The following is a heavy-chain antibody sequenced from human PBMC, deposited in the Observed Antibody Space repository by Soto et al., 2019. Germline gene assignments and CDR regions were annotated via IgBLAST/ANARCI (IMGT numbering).Heavy chain of an antibody. J-gene: IGHJ6*04. CDR1: GGSFSGYY. CDR3: ARDMVATPAQATGRNV. Sequence: PSETLSLTCAVYGGSFSGYYWSWIRQPPGKGLEWIGEINHSGSTNYNPSLKSRVTISVDTSKSQFSLKLSSVTAADTAVYYCARDMVATPAQATGRNVWGKGNTVTVSS. V-gene: IGHV4-34*01. D-gene: IGHD5-12*01. CDR2: INHSGST.